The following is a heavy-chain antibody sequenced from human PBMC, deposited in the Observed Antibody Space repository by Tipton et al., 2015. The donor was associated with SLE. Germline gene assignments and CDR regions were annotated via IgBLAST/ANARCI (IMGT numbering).Heavy chain of an antibody. J-gene: IGHJ6*03. CDR2: VFYSGTT. Sequence: TLSLTCTVSGGSISNSTYYWGWIRQPPGKGLEWVGSVFYSGTTYYNPSLESRVTISVDTSKNQFSLKLSSVTAADTAVYYCARGAPREKEYYYYYMDVWGKGTTVTVSS. CDR3: ARGAPREKEYYYYYMDV. V-gene: IGHV4-39*07. CDR1: GGSISNSTYY.